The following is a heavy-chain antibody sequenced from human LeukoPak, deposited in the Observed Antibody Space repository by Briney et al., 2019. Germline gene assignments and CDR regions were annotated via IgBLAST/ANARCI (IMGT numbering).Heavy chain of an antibody. J-gene: IGHJ4*02. Sequence: SETLSLTFTGSSGSISTSNYYWGWVRQPPGKALEWIGNIFYSGSTYYSPSLKSRVTISLDTSRNQFSLKLSSVTAADTAVYYCARVTGYMIEDYFDYWGQGSLVTVSS. CDR2: IFYSGST. CDR1: SGSISTSNYY. D-gene: IGHD3-22*01. V-gene: IGHV4-39*07. CDR3: ARVTGYMIEDYFDY.